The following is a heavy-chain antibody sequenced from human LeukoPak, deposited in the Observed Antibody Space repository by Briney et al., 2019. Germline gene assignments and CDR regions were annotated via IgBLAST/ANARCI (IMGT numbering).Heavy chain of an antibody. V-gene: IGHV4-59*12. CDR3: ARGLVLVY. CDR1: GDSINNFY. D-gene: IGHD2-8*02. Sequence: SETLSLTCAVSGDSINNFYWSWIRQPPGKGLQWIGYIYYSGSTNYNPSLKSRVTISVDTSKNQFSLKLSSVTAADTAVYYCARGLVLVYWGQGTLVTVSS. J-gene: IGHJ4*02. CDR2: IYYSGST.